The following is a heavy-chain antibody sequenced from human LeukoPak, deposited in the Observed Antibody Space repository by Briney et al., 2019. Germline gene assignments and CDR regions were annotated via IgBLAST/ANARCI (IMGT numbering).Heavy chain of an antibody. Sequence: PSETLSLTCAVYGGSFSGYYWSWIRQPPGKGLEWIGEINHSGSTNYNPSLKSRVTISVDTSKNQFSLKLSSVTAADTAVYYCARGPGYSSSWYLLYYFDYWGQGTLVTVSS. J-gene: IGHJ4*02. CDR3: ARGPGYSSSWYLLYYFDY. CDR1: GGSFSGYY. CDR2: INHSGST. V-gene: IGHV4-34*01. D-gene: IGHD6-13*01.